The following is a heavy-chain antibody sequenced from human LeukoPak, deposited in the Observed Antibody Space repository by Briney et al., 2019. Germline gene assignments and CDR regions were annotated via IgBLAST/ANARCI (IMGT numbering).Heavy chain of an antibody. CDR1: GYKFSSYG. Sequence: ASVKVSCKASGYKFSSYGISWVRHAPGQGLEWMGWISAYNGNTNYAQNFQGRVTMTTGTSTSTAYMELRGLRSDDTAVYYCARAGAYIYGFDYWGQGTLVSVSS. J-gene: IGHJ4*02. V-gene: IGHV1-18*01. D-gene: IGHD5-18*01. CDR2: ISAYNGNT. CDR3: ARAGAYIYGFDY.